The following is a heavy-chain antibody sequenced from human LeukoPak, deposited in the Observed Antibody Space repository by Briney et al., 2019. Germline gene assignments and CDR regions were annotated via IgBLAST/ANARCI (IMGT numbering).Heavy chain of an antibody. CDR3: AKWDLGYSSSTSCTTFAY. J-gene: IGHJ4*02. V-gene: IGHV3-23*01. D-gene: IGHD2-2*01. CDR2: ISGSGGST. Sequence: PGGSLRLSCAASGFTFSSYAMSWVRQAPGKGLEWVSAISGSGGSTYYADSVKGRFTISRDNSKNTLYLQMNSLRAEDTAVYYCAKWDLGYSSSTSCTTFAYWGQGTLVTVSS. CDR1: GFTFSSYA.